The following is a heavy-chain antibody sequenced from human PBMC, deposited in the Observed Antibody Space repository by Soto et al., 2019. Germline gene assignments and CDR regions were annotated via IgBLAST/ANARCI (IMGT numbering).Heavy chain of an antibody. CDR2: ISGSGGST. J-gene: IGHJ5*02. CDR3: AKPVVVGVAMKDNWFDP. V-gene: IGHV3-23*01. CDR1: GFTFSSYA. Sequence: EVQLLESGGGLVQPGGSLRLSCAASGFTFSSYAMSWVRQAPGKGLEWVSAISGSGGSTYYADSVKGRFTISRDNSKNTLYLQMNSLRAEDTAVYYCAKPVVVGVAMKDNWFDPWGQGPLVTVSS. D-gene: IGHD2-15*01.